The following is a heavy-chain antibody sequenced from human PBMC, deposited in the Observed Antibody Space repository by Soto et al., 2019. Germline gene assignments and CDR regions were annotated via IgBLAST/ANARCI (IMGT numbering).Heavy chain of an antibody. Sequence: GEALKISCKGSGYSFTSYWISWVRQMPGKGLEWMGSIDPSDSYTNYSPSFQGHVTISADKSISTAYLQWSSLKASDTAMYYCARRIAARLHGMDVWGQGTTVTVSS. CDR1: GYSFTSYW. D-gene: IGHD6-6*01. CDR3: ARRIAARLHGMDV. CDR2: IDPSDSYT. V-gene: IGHV5-10-1*01. J-gene: IGHJ6*02.